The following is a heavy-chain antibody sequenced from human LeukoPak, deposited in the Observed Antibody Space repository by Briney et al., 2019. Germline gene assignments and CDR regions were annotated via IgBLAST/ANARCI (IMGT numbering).Heavy chain of an antibody. CDR2: VYHRVST. D-gene: IGHD1-1*01. CDR1: GGSISSYY. J-gene: IGHJ4*02. CDR3: ARGHGIPPDH. Sequence: SETLSLTCTVSGGSISSYYWSWIRQPPGKGLEWIGYVYHRVSTDYNPSLKSRVTISIDTSKNLFSLNLTSVTAADTAVYYCARGHGIPPDHWGQGTLVTVSS. V-gene: IGHV4-59*01.